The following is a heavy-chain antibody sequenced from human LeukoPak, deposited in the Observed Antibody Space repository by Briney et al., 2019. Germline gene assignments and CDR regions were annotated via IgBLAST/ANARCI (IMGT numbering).Heavy chain of an antibody. CDR1: GGSISSYY. CDR3: AKDHGSGSYYNLPDY. Sequence: SETLSLTCTVSGGSISSYYVSWIRQPPGKGLEWIGYISYTGSTDYNPSLKSRVTISVDMSKNQFSLKVSSVTAADTAFYYCAKDHGSGSYYNLPDYWGQGTLVTVSS. D-gene: IGHD3-10*01. J-gene: IGHJ4*02. CDR2: ISYTGST. V-gene: IGHV4-59*01.